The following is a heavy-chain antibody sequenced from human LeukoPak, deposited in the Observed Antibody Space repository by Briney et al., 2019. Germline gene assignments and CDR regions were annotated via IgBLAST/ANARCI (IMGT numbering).Heavy chain of an antibody. J-gene: IGHJ6*03. Sequence: SGGSLRLSCAASGFTFSSYGMNWVRQAPGKGLEWVAIISYDGSNKYYADSVKGRFTISRDNSKNTLYLQMNSLRAEDTAVYYCAKASWITMVRGVTLAGGYYYYMDVWGKGTTVTVSS. V-gene: IGHV3-30*18. CDR1: GFTFSSYG. CDR2: ISYDGSNK. D-gene: IGHD3-10*01. CDR3: AKASWITMVRGVTLAGGYYYYMDV.